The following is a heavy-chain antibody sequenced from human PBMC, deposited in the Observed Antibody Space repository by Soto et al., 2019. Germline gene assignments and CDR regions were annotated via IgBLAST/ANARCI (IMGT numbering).Heavy chain of an antibody. CDR1: GFTFSSYG. CDR3: ARDSGYSSSWYDYYGMDV. D-gene: IGHD6-13*01. CDR2: IWYDGSNK. Sequence: PGGSLRLSCAASGFTFSSYGMQWVRQAPGKGLEWVAVIWYDGSNKYYADSVKGRFTISRDNSKNTLYLQMNSLRAEDTAVYYCARDSGYSSSWYDYYGMDVGGQGTTVTVSS. V-gene: IGHV3-33*01. J-gene: IGHJ6*02.